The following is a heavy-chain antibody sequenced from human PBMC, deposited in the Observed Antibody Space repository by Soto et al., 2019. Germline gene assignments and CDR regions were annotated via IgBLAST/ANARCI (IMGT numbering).Heavy chain of an antibody. CDR1: GFTFSSYG. CDR3: AKEGRYSSSRGYFDY. J-gene: IGHJ4*02. CDR2: ISGSGGST. V-gene: IGHV3-23*01. Sequence: EVQLLESGGGLVQPGGSLRLSCAASGFTFSSYGMSWVRQAPGKGLEWVSGISGSGGSTYYADSVKGRFTISRDNPKNSLYLQMNSLRAEDTSVYYCAKEGRYSSSRGYFDYWGRGTLVTVSS. D-gene: IGHD6-13*01.